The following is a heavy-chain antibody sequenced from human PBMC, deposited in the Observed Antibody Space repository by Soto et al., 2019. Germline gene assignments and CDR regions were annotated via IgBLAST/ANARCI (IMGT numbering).Heavy chain of an antibody. V-gene: IGHV1-3*01. CDR1: GYTFTSYA. J-gene: IGHJ5*02. CDR2: INAGNGNT. CDR3: ARDRVGYCISTSCHTGYNWFDP. D-gene: IGHD2-2*02. Sequence: GASVKVSCKASGYTFTSYAMHWVRQAPGQRLEWMGWINAGNGNTKYSQKFQGRVTITRDTSASTAYMELSSLRSEDTAVYYCARDRVGYCISTSCHTGYNWFDPWGQGTLVTVSS.